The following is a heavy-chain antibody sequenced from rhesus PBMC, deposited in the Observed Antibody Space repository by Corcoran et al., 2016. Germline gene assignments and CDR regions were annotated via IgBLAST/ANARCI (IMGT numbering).Heavy chain of an antibody. CDR1: GGSISSNS. D-gene: IGHD6-31*01. CDR3: ARQGSSGWLFDY. Sequence: QVQLQESGPGLVKPLETLSLTCAVSGGSISSNSWSWIRQAPGKGLEWIGYIYGSGSSTNYNPSLKSRVTLSVDTSKNQLSLKLSSVTAADTAVYYCARQGSSGWLFDYWGQGVLVTVSS. V-gene: IGHV4S11*01. J-gene: IGHJ4*01. CDR2: IYGSGSST.